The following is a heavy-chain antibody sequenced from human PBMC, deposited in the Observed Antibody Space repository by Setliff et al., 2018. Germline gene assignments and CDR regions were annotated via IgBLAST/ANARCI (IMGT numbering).Heavy chain of an antibody. D-gene: IGHD2-2*01. Sequence: PGGSLRLSCATSGFTFRDYSLAWVRQAPGQGLEWVSGIVQSSHTFYADSVKGRFTISRDNSKNTLYLQMNSLRAEDTAIYSCAKFSSVPGSRFFDYWGQGALVTVSS. CDR1: GFTFRDYS. J-gene: IGHJ4*02. V-gene: IGHV3-23*01. CDR3: AKFSSVPGSRFFDY. CDR2: IVQSSHT.